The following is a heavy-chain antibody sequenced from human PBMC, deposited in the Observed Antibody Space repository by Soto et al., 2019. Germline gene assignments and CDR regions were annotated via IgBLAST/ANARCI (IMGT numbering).Heavy chain of an antibody. CDR1: GFTFSSYG. CDR2: IWYDGSNK. V-gene: IGHV3-33*01. CDR3: ARDGGWYGDYFSADAFAI. D-gene: IGHD4-17*01. Sequence: QSGGSLRLSCAASGFTFSSYGMHWVRQAPGKGLEWVAVIWYDGSNKYYADSVKGRFTISRDNSKNTLYLQMNSLRAEDTAVYYCARDGGWYGDYFSADAFAIWGQGTMVTVSS. J-gene: IGHJ3*02.